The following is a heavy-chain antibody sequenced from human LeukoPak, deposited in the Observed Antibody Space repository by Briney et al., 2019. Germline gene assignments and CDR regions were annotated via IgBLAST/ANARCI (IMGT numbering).Heavy chain of an antibody. CDR2: ISSSRSYI. D-gene: IGHD6-19*01. CDR3: ARDFRSGWYGDDAFDI. J-gene: IGHJ3*02. Sequence: PGGSLRLSCAASGVTFSSYSMSWVRQAPGKGLEWVSSISSSRSYIYYADSVQRPFPLSRDHANNSLYLQMNSLRAEDTALYYCARDFRSGWYGDDAFDIWGQGTIVTVSS. CDR1: GVTFSSYS. V-gene: IGHV3-21*01.